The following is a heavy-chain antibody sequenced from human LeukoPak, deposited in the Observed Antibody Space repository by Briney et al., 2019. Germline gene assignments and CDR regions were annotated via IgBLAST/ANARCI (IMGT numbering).Heavy chain of an antibody. D-gene: IGHD3-3*01. J-gene: IGHJ4*02. CDR3: ARDRSTDFWSGYYTNYFDY. CDR2: IKEDGSEK. Sequence: GGSLRLSCAAAGFTFSSYWMNWVRQAPGKGLEWVANIKEDGSEKYYVDSVKGRFTISRDNAKNSLCLQMNSLRAEDTAVYYCARDRSTDFWSGYYTNYFDYWGQGTLVTVSS. CDR1: GFTFSSYW. V-gene: IGHV3-7*01.